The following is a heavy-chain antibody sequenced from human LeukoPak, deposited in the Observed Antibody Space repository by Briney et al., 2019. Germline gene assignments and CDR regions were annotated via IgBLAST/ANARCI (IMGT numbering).Heavy chain of an antibody. CDR1: GFTFSSYA. CDR2: ISGSGGST. CDR3: AKYPTPGIAVASTDYFGY. V-gene: IGHV3-23*01. Sequence: GGSLRLSCAASGFTFSSYAMSWVRQAPGKGLEWVSAISGSGGSTYYADSVKGRFTISRDNSKNTLYLQMNSLRAEDTAVYYCAKYPTPGIAVASTDYFGYWGQGTLVTVSS. D-gene: IGHD6-19*01. J-gene: IGHJ4*02.